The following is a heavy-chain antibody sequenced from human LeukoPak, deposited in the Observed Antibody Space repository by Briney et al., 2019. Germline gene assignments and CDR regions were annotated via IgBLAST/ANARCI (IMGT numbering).Heavy chain of an antibody. CDR2: IYYSGST. CDR3: ARDVGYSSFTY. Sequence: SETLSLTCTVSGGSISSSSYYWGWIRQPPGKGLEWIGSIYYSGSTYYNPSLKSRVTISVDTSKNQFSLKLSSVTAADTAVYYCARDVGYSSFTYWGQGALVTVSS. CDR1: GGSISSSSYY. J-gene: IGHJ4*02. V-gene: IGHV4-39*07. D-gene: IGHD5-18*01.